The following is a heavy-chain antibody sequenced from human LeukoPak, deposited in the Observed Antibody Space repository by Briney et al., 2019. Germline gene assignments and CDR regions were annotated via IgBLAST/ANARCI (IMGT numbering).Heavy chain of an antibody. D-gene: IGHD6-13*01. J-gene: IGHJ4*02. CDR1: GFTFSSYG. CDR2: ISYDGSNK. V-gene: IGHV3-30*03. Sequence: GGSLRLSCAASGFTFSSYGMHWVRQAPGKGLEWVAVISYDGSNKYYADSVKGRFTISRDNSKNTLYLQMNSLRAEDTALYYCARAIRIAAAEYFFDYWGQGTLVTVSS. CDR3: ARAIRIAAAEYFFDY.